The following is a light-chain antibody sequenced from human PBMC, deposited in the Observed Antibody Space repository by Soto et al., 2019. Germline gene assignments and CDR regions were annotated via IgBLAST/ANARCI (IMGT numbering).Light chain of an antibody. V-gene: IGKV3-20*01. CDR1: QRISSN. CDR2: GAS. J-gene: IGKJ1*01. Sequence: EILLTQSPATLSLSPGERATLSCRASQRISSNLAWYQHKPGQAHRLLIYGASSRATGIPDRFSGSGSGTDFTLTISRLEPEDFAVYYCQQYGSSPLWTFGQGTKVDI. CDR3: QQYGSSPLWT.